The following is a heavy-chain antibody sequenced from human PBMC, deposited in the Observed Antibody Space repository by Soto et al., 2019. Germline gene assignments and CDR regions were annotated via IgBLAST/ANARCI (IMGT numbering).Heavy chain of an antibody. CDR2: IYYDGSNK. Sequence: QVQLVESGGGVVQPGRSLRLSCAASGFTFSSYGIHWVRQAPGKGLEWVAVIYYDGSNKYYADSVKGRFTISRDNSKNTPYLQMTSLRADDTAVYYCARGHGVATTMGWLDPWGQGTLVTVSS. D-gene: IGHD5-12*01. CDR3: ARGHGVATTMGWLDP. CDR1: GFTFSSYG. V-gene: IGHV3-33*01. J-gene: IGHJ5*02.